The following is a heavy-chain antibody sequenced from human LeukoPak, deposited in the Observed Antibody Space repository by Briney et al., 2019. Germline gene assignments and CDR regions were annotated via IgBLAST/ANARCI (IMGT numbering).Heavy chain of an antibody. D-gene: IGHD5-18*01. Sequence: GGSLRLSCAASGFTFTTYWMHWVRQAPGKGLVWVSHINSDGSITSYADSVKGRFTISRDNAKNALYLQMNSLRAEDTAVYYCARDAVDTANAVWGQGTTVTVSS. J-gene: IGHJ6*02. CDR2: INSDGSIT. CDR3: ARDAVDTANAV. CDR1: GFTFTTYW. V-gene: IGHV3-74*01.